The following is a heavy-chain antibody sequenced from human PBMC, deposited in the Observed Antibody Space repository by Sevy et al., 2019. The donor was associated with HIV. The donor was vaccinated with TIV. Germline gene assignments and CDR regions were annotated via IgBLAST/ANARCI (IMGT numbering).Heavy chain of an antibody. CDR2: ISPYTGDT. D-gene: IGHD2-2*01. Sequence: ASVKVSCRASGYTFRSYGISWVRQAPGQGLEWMGWISPYTGDTDFAKKVQGRISMTSDTSMSTAYMELRSLRSDDTAVYYCARDKPQGVVVCHGAMWGGVDYWGQGTLVTVSS. CDR1: GYTFRSYG. V-gene: IGHV1-18*01. CDR3: ARDKPQGVVVCHGAMWGGVDY. J-gene: IGHJ4*02.